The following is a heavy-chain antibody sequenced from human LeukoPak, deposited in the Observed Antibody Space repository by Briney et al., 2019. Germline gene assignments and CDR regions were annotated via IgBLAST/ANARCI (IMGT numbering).Heavy chain of an antibody. CDR1: GFTFSSYA. Sequence: GGSLRLSCAASGFTFSSYAMNWVRQAPGTGLEWVSAISGSGGSTYYADSVKGRFTISRDNSKNTLCLQMNSLRAEDTAVYYCAKSSGRSATSKYYFDYWGQGTLVTVSS. J-gene: IGHJ4*02. D-gene: IGHD6-19*01. CDR3: AKSSGRSATSKYYFDY. V-gene: IGHV3-23*01. CDR2: ISGSGGST.